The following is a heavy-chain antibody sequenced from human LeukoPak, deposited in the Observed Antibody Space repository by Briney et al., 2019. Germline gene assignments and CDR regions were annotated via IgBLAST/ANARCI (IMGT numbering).Heavy chain of an antibody. V-gene: IGHV5-51*01. D-gene: IGHD6-19*01. CDR3: ARQPGSRVAGKDFDY. Sequence: GESLKISRKGSGYSFTSYWIGWVRQMPGKGLEWMGIIYPGDSDTRYSPSFQGQVTISADKSISTAYLQWSSLKASDTAMYYCARQPGSRVAGKDFDYWGQGTLVTVSS. J-gene: IGHJ4*02. CDR2: IYPGDSDT. CDR1: GYSFTSYW.